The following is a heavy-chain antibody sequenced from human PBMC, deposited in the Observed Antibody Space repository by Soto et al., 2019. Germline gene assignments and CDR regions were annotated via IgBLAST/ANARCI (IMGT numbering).Heavy chain of an antibody. CDR2: IYYSGST. J-gene: IGHJ5*02. CDR3: ARDQSGYDSVWFDP. CDR1: GGSISSYY. D-gene: IGHD5-12*01. V-gene: IGHV4-59*01. Sequence: SETLSLTCTVSGGSISSYYWSWIRQPPGKGLEWIGYIYYSGSTNYNPSLKSRVTISVDTSKNQFSLKLSSVTAADTAVYYCARDQSGYDSVWFDPWGQGTLVTVSS.